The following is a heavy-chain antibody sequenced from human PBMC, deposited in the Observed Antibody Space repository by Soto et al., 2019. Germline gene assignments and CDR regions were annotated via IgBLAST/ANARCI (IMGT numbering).Heavy chain of an antibody. CDR3: KGEDGYFDWLSFDY. Sequence: ASVKVSCKASGGTFSSYAISWVRQAPGQGLEWMGGIITIFGTANYAQKFQGRVTITADESTSTAYKKLSSMRYEDKDVYYCKGEDGYFDWLSFDYGGQGTLVTVSS. CDR2: IITIFGTA. D-gene: IGHD3-9*01. V-gene: IGHV1-69*13. J-gene: IGHJ4*02. CDR1: GGTFSSYA.